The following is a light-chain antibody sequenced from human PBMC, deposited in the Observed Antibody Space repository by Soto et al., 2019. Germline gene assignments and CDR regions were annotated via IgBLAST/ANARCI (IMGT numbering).Light chain of an antibody. Sequence: SALTQPASVSGSPGQTMTISCTGTSSDVGGYNYVSWYQQQPGKAPKLMIYDVSNRPSGVSNRFSGSKSGNTASLTISGLQAEDEADYYCSSYTSSSTGVFGTGTKLTVL. V-gene: IGLV2-14*01. CDR3: SSYTSSSTGV. CDR1: SSDVGGYNY. CDR2: DVS. J-gene: IGLJ1*01.